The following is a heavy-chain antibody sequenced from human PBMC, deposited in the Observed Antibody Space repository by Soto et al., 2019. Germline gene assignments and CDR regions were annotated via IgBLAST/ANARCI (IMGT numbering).Heavy chain of an antibody. V-gene: IGHV1-69*06. CDR2: IIPIFGTA. Sequence: SVKVSCKASGGTFSSYAISWVRQAPGQGLEWMGGIIPIFGTANYAQKFQGGVTITADKSTSTAYMELSSLRSEDTAVYYCARVGGYSSSWDYYGMDVWGQGTTVTVAS. CDR3: ARVGGYSSSWDYYGMDV. D-gene: IGHD6-13*01. CDR1: GGTFSSYA. J-gene: IGHJ6*02.